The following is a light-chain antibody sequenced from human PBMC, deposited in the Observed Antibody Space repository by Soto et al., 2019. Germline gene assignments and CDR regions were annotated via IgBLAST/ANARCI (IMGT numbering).Light chain of an antibody. CDR3: QQYDGSVYT. CDR2: GTS. Sequence: EIVLTQSPGTLSLSPGERATLSCRTSQSVASTYLAGYQQKVGQAPRLLIYGTSTRATGIPDRFSGSGSGTDFTLTISRLEPEDSAVYYCQQYDGSVYTFGQGTKLEIK. J-gene: IGKJ2*01. CDR1: QSVASTY. V-gene: IGKV3-20*01.